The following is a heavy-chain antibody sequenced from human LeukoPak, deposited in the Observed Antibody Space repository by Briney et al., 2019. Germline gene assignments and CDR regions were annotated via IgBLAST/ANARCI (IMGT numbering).Heavy chain of an antibody. D-gene: IGHD3-10*01. CDR3: AKRGGYETMAAFDY. Sequence: PGGSLRLSCAASGFTVSSNYMSWVRQAPGKGLEWASAISPGGSDTYYADSVRGRFTISRDNSKNTLYLQMSSLRAEDSAVYYCAKRGGYETMAAFDYWGQGTLVTVSS. V-gene: IGHV3-23*01. CDR1: GFTVSSNY. J-gene: IGHJ4*02. CDR2: ISPGGSDT.